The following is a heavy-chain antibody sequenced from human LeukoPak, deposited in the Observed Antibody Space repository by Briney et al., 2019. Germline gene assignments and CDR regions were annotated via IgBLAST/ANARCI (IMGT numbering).Heavy chain of an antibody. D-gene: IGHD1-26*01. CDR2: ISSSGNYI. CDR3: ARDFGGSNYYAFDI. V-gene: IGHV3-21*01. J-gene: IGHJ3*02. CDR1: GFTFSNYR. Sequence: GGSPRLSCAASGFTFSNYRMNWVRQAPGKWLEWVSSISSSGNYIYYADSVKGRFTISRDNAKNSLYLQMNSLRAEDTAVYYCARDFGGSNYYAFDIWGQGTMVTVSS.